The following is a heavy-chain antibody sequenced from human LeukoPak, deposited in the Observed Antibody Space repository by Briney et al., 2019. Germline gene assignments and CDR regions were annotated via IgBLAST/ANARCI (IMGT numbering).Heavy chain of an antibody. D-gene: IGHD1-26*01. V-gene: IGHV4-4*07. CDR2: IYTSGST. CDR3: ARDLGGSYYDAFDI. J-gene: IGHJ3*02. Sequence: SETLSLTCTVSGGSISSYYWSWIQQPAGKGLEWIGRIYTSGSTNYNPSLKSRVTISVDTSKNQFSLKLSSVTAADTAVYYCARDLGGSYYDAFDIWGQGTMVTVSS. CDR1: GGSISSYY.